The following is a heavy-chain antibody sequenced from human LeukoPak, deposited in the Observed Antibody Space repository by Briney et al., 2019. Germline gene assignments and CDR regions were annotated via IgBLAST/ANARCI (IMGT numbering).Heavy chain of an antibody. CDR2: INHSGST. CDR1: GGSFSGYY. CDR3: ARGSRLFRSYIAAAATFDY. J-gene: IGHJ4*02. Sequence: SETLSLTCAVYGGSFSGYYWSWIRQPPGKGLEWIGEINHSGSTNYNPSLKSRVTISVDTSKNQFSLKLSPVTAADTAVYYCARGSRLFRSYIAAAATFDYWGQGTLVTVSS. D-gene: IGHD6-13*01. V-gene: IGHV4-34*01.